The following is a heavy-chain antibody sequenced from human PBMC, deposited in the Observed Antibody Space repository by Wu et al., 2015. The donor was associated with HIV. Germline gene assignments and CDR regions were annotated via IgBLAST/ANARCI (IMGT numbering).Heavy chain of an antibody. D-gene: IGHD3-22*01. Sequence: QVQLVQSGAEVKKPGSSVKVSCKVSGGTFSTYAITWVRQAPGQGLEWMGGIIPMFTTTNYAQKFTGRVTITADESTTTAYMELRSLRSEDTAVYYCARGRGFGEGGGGRERTYYYDSSGDFFYYMDVWGQRATVTVSS. CDR1: GGTFSTYA. V-gene: IGHV1-69*12. J-gene: IGHJ6*03. CDR2: IIPMFTTT. CDR3: ARGRGFGEGGGGRERTYYYDSSGDFFYYMDV.